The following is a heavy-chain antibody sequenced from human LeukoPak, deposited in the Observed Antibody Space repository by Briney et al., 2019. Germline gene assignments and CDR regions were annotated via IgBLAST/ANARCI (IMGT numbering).Heavy chain of an antibody. V-gene: IGHV4-39*07. D-gene: IGHD1-14*01. J-gene: IGHJ4*02. CDR1: GGSISSSSYY. Sequence: SETLSLTCTVSGGSISSSSYYWGWIRQPPGKGLEWIGSIYYSGSTYYNPSLKSRVTISVDTSKNQFSLKLSSVTAADTAVYYCARGQFVRGNLYYFDYWGQGTLVTVSS. CDR2: IYYSGST. CDR3: ARGQFVRGNLYYFDY.